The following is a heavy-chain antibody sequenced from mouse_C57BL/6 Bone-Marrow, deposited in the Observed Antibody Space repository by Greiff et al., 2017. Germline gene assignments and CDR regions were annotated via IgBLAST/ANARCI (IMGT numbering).Heavy chain of an antibody. D-gene: IGHD1-1*01. CDR2: IHPSHSDT. CDR3: AIGPLLLGAMDY. J-gene: IGHJ4*01. V-gene: IGHV1-74*01. Sequence: QVQLQQPGAELVKPGASVKVSCKASGYTFTSYWMHWVKQRPGQGLEWIGRIHPSHSDTNYNQNFKGKATLTVDKSSSTAYMQLSSLTSEYSAVYYCAIGPLLLGAMDYWGQGTSVTVSS. CDR1: GYTFTSYW.